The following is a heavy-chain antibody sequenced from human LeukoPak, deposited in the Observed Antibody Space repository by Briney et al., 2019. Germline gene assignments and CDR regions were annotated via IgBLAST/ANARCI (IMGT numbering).Heavy chain of an antibody. J-gene: IGHJ4*02. CDR3: ARVPRGYSYGSDY. CDR2: IYYSGST. Sequence: PSQTLSLTCTVSGGSISSGDYYWSWIRQPPGKGLEWIGYIYYSGSTNYNPSLKSRVTISVDTSKNQFSLKLSSVTAADTAVYYCARVPRGYSYGSDYWGQGTLVTVSS. V-gene: IGHV4-30-4*01. D-gene: IGHD5-18*01. CDR1: GGSISSGDYY.